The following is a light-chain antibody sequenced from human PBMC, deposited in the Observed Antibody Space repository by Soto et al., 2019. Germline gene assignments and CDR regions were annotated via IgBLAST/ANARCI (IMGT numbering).Light chain of an antibody. CDR3: QQYGGSGT. CDR1: QSVSSSY. Sequence: EIVLTQSPGTLSLSPGERPTLSCRASQSVSSSYLAWYQQKPGXAPXXLIYGASNRATGIPDRFSGSGSGTDFTLTISRLEPEDFAVYYCQQYGGSGTFGQGTKVDIK. J-gene: IGKJ1*01. CDR2: GAS. V-gene: IGKV3-20*01.